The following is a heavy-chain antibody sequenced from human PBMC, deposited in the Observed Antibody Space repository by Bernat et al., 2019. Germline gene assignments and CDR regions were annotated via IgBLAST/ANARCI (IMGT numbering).Heavy chain of an antibody. D-gene: IGHD6-13*01. V-gene: IGHV4-38-2*01. J-gene: IGHJ5*02. Sequence: QEHLQESGPGLVKPSETLSLTCAVSGYSISSGYYWGWIRQPPGKGLEWIGTIHYGGSTYYNPSLKSRVTISIETSKNQLSLRLTSVTAADTAVYYCARDSTVWYRFGHWGQGTLITVSS. CDR1: GYSISSGYY. CDR2: IHYGGST. CDR3: ARDSTVWYRFGH.